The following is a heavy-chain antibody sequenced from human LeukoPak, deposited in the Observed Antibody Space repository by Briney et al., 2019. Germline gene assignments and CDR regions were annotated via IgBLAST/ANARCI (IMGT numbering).Heavy chain of an antibody. J-gene: IGHJ4*02. CDR2: ISGSGGSK. Sequence: GGSLRLSCAASGFTFSSYVMSWVRQAPGKGLEWVSSISGSGGSKYYADSVKGRFTISRDNSKNTLSLQMNSLRAEDTAIYYCATRPDSEWELLGDYWGQGTLVTVSS. CDR3: ATRPDSEWELLGDY. V-gene: IGHV3-23*01. D-gene: IGHD1-26*01. CDR1: GFTFSSYV.